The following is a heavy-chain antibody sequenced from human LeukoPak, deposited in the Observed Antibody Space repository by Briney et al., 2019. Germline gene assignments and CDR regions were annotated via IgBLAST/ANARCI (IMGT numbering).Heavy chain of an antibody. CDR3: ARHHCTGGSCQPF. CDR1: GGSISSYY. CDR2: LSYSGST. D-gene: IGHD2-15*01. Sequence: SETLSLTCTVSGGSISSYYWSWIRQPPGKGLEWVGSLSYSGSTYYTPSLKSRVTISVDTSRNHFSLRLSSVTAADTAVYYCARHHCTGGSCQPFWGQGTLVTVSS. J-gene: IGHJ4*02. V-gene: IGHV4-59*05.